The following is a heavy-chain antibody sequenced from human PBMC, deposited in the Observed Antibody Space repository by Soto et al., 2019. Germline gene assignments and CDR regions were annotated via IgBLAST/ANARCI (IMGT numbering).Heavy chain of an antibody. Sequence: QVQLVQSGAEVKKPGSSVKVSCKASGGTFSSYTISWVRQAPGQGLEWRGRIIPILGIANYAQKFQGRVTITADKSTSTAYMELSSLRSEDTAVYYCARDLGYCSGGSCLAFDYWGQGTLVTVSS. CDR2: IIPILGIA. J-gene: IGHJ4*02. V-gene: IGHV1-69*08. D-gene: IGHD2-15*01. CDR3: ARDLGYCSGGSCLAFDY. CDR1: GGTFSSYT.